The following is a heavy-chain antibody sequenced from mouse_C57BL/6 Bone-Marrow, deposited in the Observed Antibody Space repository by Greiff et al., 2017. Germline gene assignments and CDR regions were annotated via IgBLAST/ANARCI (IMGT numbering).Heavy chain of an antibody. CDR2: IYPGSGNT. D-gene: IGHD3-3*01. CDR1: GYTFTDYY. V-gene: IGHV1-76*01. Sequence: VKLMESGAELVRPGASVKLSCKASGYTFTDYYINWVKQRPGQGLEWLARIYPGSGNTYYNEKFKGKATLTAEKSSSTAYMQLSSLTSEDSAVYFCARRGTEGNAMDYWGQGTSVTVSS. CDR3: ARRGTEGNAMDY. J-gene: IGHJ4*01.